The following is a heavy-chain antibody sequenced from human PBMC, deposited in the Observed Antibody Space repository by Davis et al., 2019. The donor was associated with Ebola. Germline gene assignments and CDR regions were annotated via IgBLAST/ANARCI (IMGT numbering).Heavy chain of an antibody. CDR1: GYNFNKYW. J-gene: IGHJ4*02. Sequence: GESLKISCKASGYNFNKYWIGWVRQVPGKGLEWMGIIYPGDSDTRYSPSFQGQVTISADKSISTAYLQWSSLKASDTAIYYCARQESLYGYIDSWGQGTLLTVSS. CDR3: ARQESLYGYIDS. D-gene: IGHD5-18*01. CDR2: IYPGDSDT. V-gene: IGHV5-51*01.